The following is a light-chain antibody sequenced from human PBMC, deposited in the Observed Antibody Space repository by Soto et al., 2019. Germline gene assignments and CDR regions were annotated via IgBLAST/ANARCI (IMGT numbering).Light chain of an antibody. J-gene: IGKJ5*01. V-gene: IGKV3-20*01. CDR1: QSVSSSY. Sequence: EIVLTQSPGTLSLSPGEGATLSCRASQSVSSSYVAWYQQKPGQAPRLLIYGASSRATGIPDRFSGSGSGTDFTLTISRLEAEDFAVYYCQQYGSSPPTFGQGTRLEIK. CDR2: GAS. CDR3: QQYGSSPPT.